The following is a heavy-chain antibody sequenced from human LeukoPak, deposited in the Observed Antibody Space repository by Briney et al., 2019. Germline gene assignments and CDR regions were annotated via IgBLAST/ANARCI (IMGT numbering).Heavy chain of an antibody. J-gene: IGHJ5*01. CDR3: AKNMATVVRVDS. CDR2: IYHSGIT. V-gene: IGHV4-38-2*01. Sequence: SETLSLTCGVSGYSISSGYYWGWIRQPPGRGLEWIGSIYHSGITYFKPSLRSRVTISIDTSKNQLSLKVNSVTAADTAVYYCAKNMATVVRVDSWGQGTLVIVSS. D-gene: IGHD3-10*01. CDR1: GYSISSGYY.